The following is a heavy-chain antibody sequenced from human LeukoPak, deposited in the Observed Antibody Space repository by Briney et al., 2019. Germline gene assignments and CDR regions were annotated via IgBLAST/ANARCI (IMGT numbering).Heavy chain of an antibody. J-gene: IGHJ4*02. CDR2: ISYDGSNK. D-gene: IGHD3-10*01. V-gene: IGHV3-30-3*01. Sequence: GRSLRLSCAASGFTFSSYAMHWVRQAPGKGLEWVAVISYDGSNKYYADSVKGRFPISRDNSKNTLYLQMNSLRAEDTAVYYSARDANYYGSGATIDYWGQGTLVTVSS. CDR3: ARDANYYGSGATIDY. CDR1: GFTFSSYA.